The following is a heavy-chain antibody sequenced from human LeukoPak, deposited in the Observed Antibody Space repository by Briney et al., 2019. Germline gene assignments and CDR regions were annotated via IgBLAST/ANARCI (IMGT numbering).Heavy chain of an antibody. CDR1: GGSISSYH. D-gene: IGHD3-9*01. Sequence: SETLSLTCTVSGGSISSYHWSWIRQPAGKGLEWIGRIYTSGSTYYNPSLKSRVTISVDTSKNQFSLKLSSVTAADTAVYYCARGPYDILTGGPDAFDIWGQGTMVTVSS. CDR2: IYTSGST. CDR3: ARGPYDILTGGPDAFDI. J-gene: IGHJ3*02. V-gene: IGHV4-4*07.